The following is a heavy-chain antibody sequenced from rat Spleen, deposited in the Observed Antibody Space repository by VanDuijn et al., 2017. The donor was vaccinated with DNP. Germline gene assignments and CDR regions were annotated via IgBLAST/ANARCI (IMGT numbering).Heavy chain of an antibody. CDR1: GFTFSNYG. Sequence: EVQLVESGGGLVQPGRSLKLSCAASGFTFSNYGMHWIRQAPTKGLEWVASISPSGGSTYYRDSVKGRFTISRDNAKSTLYLQMDSLRSEDTATYYCAIPRRFGVPMDAWGQGTSVTVSS. CDR2: ISPSGGST. J-gene: IGHJ4*01. CDR3: AIPRRFGVPMDA. V-gene: IGHV5-19*01. D-gene: IGHD4-3*01.